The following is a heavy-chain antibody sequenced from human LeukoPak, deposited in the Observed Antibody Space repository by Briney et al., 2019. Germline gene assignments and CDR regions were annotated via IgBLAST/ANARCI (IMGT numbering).Heavy chain of an antibody. Sequence: PGGSLRLSCAASGFTFSSYWRSGVRQAPGKGREWVAKIKEDGSEKYYVDSVKGRFTISRDNAKNSLYLQMNSLRAEDTAVYYCARDSVHGYYDSSGYSALFDYWGQGTLVTVSS. CDR2: IKEDGSEK. CDR3: ARDSVHGYYDSSGYSALFDY. CDR1: GFTFSSYW. D-gene: IGHD3-22*01. J-gene: IGHJ4*02. V-gene: IGHV3-7*01.